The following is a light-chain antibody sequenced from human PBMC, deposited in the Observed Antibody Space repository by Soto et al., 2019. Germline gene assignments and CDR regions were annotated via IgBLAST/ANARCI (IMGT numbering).Light chain of an antibody. V-gene: IGLV2-23*01. CDR1: SSDVGSYNL. CDR2: EGS. Sequence: QSVLTQPASVSGSTGKSITISCTGTSSDVGSYNLVSWYQQHPGKAPKLMICEGSKRPSGVSNRFSGSKSGNTASLTISGLQAEDEADYYCCSYAGSSTLVFRGGTKLTVL. J-gene: IGLJ2*01. CDR3: CSYAGSSTLV.